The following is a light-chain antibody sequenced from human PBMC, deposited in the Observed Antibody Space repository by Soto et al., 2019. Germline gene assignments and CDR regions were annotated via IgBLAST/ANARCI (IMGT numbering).Light chain of an antibody. V-gene: IGLV1-47*01. Sequence: QLVLTQPPSASGTPGQRVTISCSGSSSNIGSNYVYWYHQLPGTAPKLVIYRNNQRPSGVPDRISGSKSGTSASLAISGRRSEDEADYYCAAWDDRLSGLVFGRGTKLTVL. CDR2: RNN. CDR3: AAWDDRLSGLV. CDR1: SSNIGSNY. J-gene: IGLJ2*01.